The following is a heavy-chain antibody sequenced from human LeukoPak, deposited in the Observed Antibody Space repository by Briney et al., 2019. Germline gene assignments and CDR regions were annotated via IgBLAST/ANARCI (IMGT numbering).Heavy chain of an antibody. CDR1: GDSISSYY. CDR3: ARGQVSFLHWFDP. V-gene: IGHV4-59*12. J-gene: IGHJ5*02. D-gene: IGHD1-14*01. CDR2: VYYNGST. Sequence: SETLSLTCTVSGDSISSYYWSWIRQPPGKGLGWIGYVYYNGSTNYNPSLKSRVTISVDTSKNQFSLKLSSVTAADTAVYYCARGQVSFLHWFDPWGQGTLVTVSS.